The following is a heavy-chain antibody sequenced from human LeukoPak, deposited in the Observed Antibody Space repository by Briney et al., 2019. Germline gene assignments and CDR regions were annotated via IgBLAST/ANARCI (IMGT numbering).Heavy chain of an antibody. CDR1: GYTFTGYY. D-gene: IGHD3-22*01. V-gene: IGHV1-2*02. Sequence: ASVKVSCKASGYTFTGYYMHWVRQAPGQGLEWMGWINPNSGGTNYAQKFQGRVTMTRDTSISTAYTELSRLRSDDTAVYYCARAYYYDSSGFPPGYWGQGTLVTVSS. CDR3: ARAYYYDSSGFPPGY. J-gene: IGHJ4*02. CDR2: INPNSGGT.